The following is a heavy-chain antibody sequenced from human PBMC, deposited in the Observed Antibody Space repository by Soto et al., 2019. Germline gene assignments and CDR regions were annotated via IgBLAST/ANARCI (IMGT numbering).Heavy chain of an antibody. CDR1: GGTFSSYA. D-gene: IGHD3-22*01. CDR2: IIPIFGTA. J-gene: IGHJ2*01. V-gene: IGHV1-69*13. Sequence: SVKVSCKASGGTFSSYAISWVRQAPGQGLEWMGGIIPIFGTANYAQKFQGRVTITADESTSTAYMELSSLRSEDTAVYYCARDTGNSSGYYHYWYFDLWGRGTLVTVPQ. CDR3: ARDTGNSSGYYHYWYFDL.